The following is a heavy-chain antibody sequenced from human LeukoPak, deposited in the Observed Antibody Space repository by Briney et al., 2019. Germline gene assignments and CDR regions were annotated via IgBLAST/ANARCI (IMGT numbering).Heavy chain of an antibody. CDR1: GYTFTING. CDR3: ARDRWYAFDY. CDR2: ISANSGDT. Sequence: ASVKVSCKASGYTFTINGISWVRQAPGRGPEWMGWISANSGDTIYAEKFHGRVTLTRDTSTGTAYMELNSLTYDDTAVYYCARDRWYAFDYWGQGTLVTVSS. D-gene: IGHD6-13*01. J-gene: IGHJ4*02. V-gene: IGHV1-18*01.